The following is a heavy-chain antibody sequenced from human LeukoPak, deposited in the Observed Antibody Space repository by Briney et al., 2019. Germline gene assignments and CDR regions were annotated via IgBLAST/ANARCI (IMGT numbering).Heavy chain of an antibody. V-gene: IGHV3-53*01. CDR3: ASPLKLYYYYGMDV. Sequence: GGSLRLSCAASGFTVSSNYMIWVRQAPGKGLEWVSRIYSGGSTYYADSVKGRFTISKDNSKNTLYLQMNSLRAEDTAMYYCASPLKLYYYYGMDVWGQGTTVTVSS. CDR1: GFTVSSNY. D-gene: IGHD1-26*01. J-gene: IGHJ6*02. CDR2: IYSGGST.